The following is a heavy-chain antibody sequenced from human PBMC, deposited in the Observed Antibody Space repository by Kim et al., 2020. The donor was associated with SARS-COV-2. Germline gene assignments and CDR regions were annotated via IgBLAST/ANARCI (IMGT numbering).Heavy chain of an antibody. D-gene: IGHD5-12*01. V-gene: IGHV3-33*01. J-gene: IGHJ6*02. Sequence: GGSLRLSCAASGFTFSSYGMHWVRQAPGKGLEWVAVIWYDGSNKYYADSVKGRFTISRDNSKNTLYLQMNSLRAEDTAVYYCARGGYSGYDYYYYYGMDVWGQGTTFTVSS. CDR3: ARGGYSGYDYYYYYGMDV. CDR1: GFTFSSYG. CDR2: IWYDGSNK.